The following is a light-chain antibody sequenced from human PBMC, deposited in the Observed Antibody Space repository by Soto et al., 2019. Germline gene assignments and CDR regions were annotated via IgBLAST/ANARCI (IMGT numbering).Light chain of an antibody. CDR3: QVWDSRSDQV. J-gene: IGLJ3*02. V-gene: IGLV3-21*02. Sequence: SSELTQPPSVSVAPGQTASLTCGGSNIGSKSVHWYQQKAGQAPVLVVHDDSDRPSGIPERFSGSNSGNTATLTISRVEAGDEAAYYCQVWDSRSDQVFGGGTQLTVL. CDR1: NIGSKS. CDR2: DDS.